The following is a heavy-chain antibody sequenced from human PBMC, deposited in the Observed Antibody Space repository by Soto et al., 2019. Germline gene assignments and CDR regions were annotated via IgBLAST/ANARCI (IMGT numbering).Heavy chain of an antibody. CDR2: IIPIFGTA. Sequence: SVKVSCKASGGTFSSYAISWVRQAPGQGLEWMGGIIPIFGTANYAQKFQGRVIMTTDTSTSTAYMEVRSLRSDDTAVYYCVKDRDSNSWPSRDVWGPGTTVTVSS. CDR3: VKDRDSNSWPSRDV. J-gene: IGHJ6*02. CDR1: GGTFSSYA. D-gene: IGHD3-22*01. V-gene: IGHV1-69*05.